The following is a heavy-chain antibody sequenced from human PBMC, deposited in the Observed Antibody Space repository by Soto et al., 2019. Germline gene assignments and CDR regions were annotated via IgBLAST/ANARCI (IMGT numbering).Heavy chain of an antibody. CDR3: ARHGLGSGYYYYYGMDV. Sequence: PSETLSLPCPVSGCSISSSSYFWGWIRQPPGKGLEWIGSIYYSGNTYYNPSLKSRVTISVDTSKKQFSLKLSSVTAADTAVYYCARHGLGSGYYYYYGMDVWGHGTTVTVSS. J-gene: IGHJ6*02. CDR1: GCSISSSSYF. D-gene: IGHD2-15*01. CDR2: IYYSGNT. V-gene: IGHV4-39*01.